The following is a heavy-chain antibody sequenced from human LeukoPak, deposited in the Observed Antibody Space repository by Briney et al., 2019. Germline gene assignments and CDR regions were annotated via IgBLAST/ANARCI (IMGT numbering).Heavy chain of an antibody. J-gene: IGHJ5*02. D-gene: IGHD3-16*01. CDR1: GYTFTSYG. CDR2: ISAYNGNT. CDR3: ARFDYDYVWGSAPA. V-gene: IGHV1-18*01. Sequence: GASVKVSCKASGYTFTSYGISWVRQAPGQGLEWMGWISAYNGNTNYAQKLQGRVTMTTDTSTSTAYVELRSLRSDDTAAYYCARFDYDYVWGSAPAWGQGTLVTVSS.